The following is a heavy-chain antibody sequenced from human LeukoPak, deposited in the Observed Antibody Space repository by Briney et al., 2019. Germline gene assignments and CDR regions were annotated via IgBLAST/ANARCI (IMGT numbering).Heavy chain of an antibody. Sequence: ASVKVSCKASGYTFTGYYMHWVRQAPGQGLEWMGIINPSGGSTSYAQKFQGRVTMTRDTSTSTVYMELSSLRSEDTAVYYCARGHGCSGGSCYPGDYYYYGMDVWGQGTTVTVSS. D-gene: IGHD2-15*01. CDR1: GYTFTGYY. V-gene: IGHV1-46*01. CDR2: INPSGGST. CDR3: ARGHGCSGGSCYPGDYYYYGMDV. J-gene: IGHJ6*02.